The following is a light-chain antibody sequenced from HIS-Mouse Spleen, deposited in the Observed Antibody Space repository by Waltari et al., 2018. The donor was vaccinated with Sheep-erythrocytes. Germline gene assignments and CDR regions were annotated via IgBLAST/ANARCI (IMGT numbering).Light chain of an antibody. CDR3: QQYGSSRKQTFT. Sequence: EIVLTQSPGTLSLSPGERATLSCRDSQSVSSSYLAWYQQKPGQAPRLLIYGASSRATGIPDRFSGSGSGTDFTLTISRLEPEDFAVYYCQQYGSSRKQTFTFGPGTKVDIK. CDR2: GAS. CDR1: QSVSSSY. V-gene: IGKV3-20*01. J-gene: IGKJ3*01.